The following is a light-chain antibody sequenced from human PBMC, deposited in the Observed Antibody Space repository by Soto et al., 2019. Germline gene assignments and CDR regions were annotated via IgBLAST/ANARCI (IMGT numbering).Light chain of an antibody. V-gene: IGKV1-33*01. CDR1: HDIGNY. J-gene: IGKJ3*01. Sequence: DIQMTQSPSSLSASVGDRVTITCLASHDIGNYLNWYQQKPGKAPKLLIYYASKLETGVSSRFSGSGSRTDFTLTISSLQPEDIATYFCQQYENLPRFIFGPGTKVDIK. CDR3: QQYENLPRFI. CDR2: YAS.